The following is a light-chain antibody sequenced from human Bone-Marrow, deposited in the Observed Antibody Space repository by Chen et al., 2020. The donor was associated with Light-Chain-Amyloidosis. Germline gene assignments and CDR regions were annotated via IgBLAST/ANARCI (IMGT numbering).Light chain of an antibody. CDR1: SSDVGGYNY. CDR2: EVN. V-gene: IGLV2-8*01. CDR3: SSYAGTNNFV. Sequence: QSALTQPPSASGSPGQSVTISCTGTSSDVGGYNYVSWYQQHPGKVPKLIIYEVNTRPSGVPDRFSGSKSGNTASLTVSGLQADDEAHYYCSSYAGTNNFVFGTGTTVTVL. J-gene: IGLJ1*01.